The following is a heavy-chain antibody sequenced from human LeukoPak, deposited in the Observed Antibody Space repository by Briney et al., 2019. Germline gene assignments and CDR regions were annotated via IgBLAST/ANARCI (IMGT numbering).Heavy chain of an antibody. CDR3: ARTRWNYYYMDV. D-gene: IGHD4-23*01. CDR1: GGSFSGYY. V-gene: IGHV4-34*01. J-gene: IGHJ6*03. CDR2: INHSGST. Sequence: SETLSLTCAVYGGSFSGYYWSWIRQPPGKGLEWIGEINHSGSTNYNPSLKSRVTISVDTSKNQFSLKLSSVTAADTAVYYCARTRWNYYYMDVWGKGTTVTVSS.